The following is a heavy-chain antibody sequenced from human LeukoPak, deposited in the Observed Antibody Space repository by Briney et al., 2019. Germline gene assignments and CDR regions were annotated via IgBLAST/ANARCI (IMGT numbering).Heavy chain of an antibody. CDR3: AKDKYLGGNAEFDY. V-gene: IGHV3-48*04. CDR1: GFTFSDYT. Sequence: GGSLRLSCAASGFTFSDYTMNWVRQAPGKGLEWVSYIDLSGSTLYYVDSVKGRFTISRDNAKNSLYLQMNSLRAEDTALYYCAKDKYLGGNAEFDYWGQGTLVTVSS. CDR2: IDLSGSTL. J-gene: IGHJ4*02. D-gene: IGHD4-23*01.